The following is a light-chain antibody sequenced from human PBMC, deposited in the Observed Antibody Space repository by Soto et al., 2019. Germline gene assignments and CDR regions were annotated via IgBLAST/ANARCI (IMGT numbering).Light chain of an antibody. CDR2: DDS. J-gene: IGLJ1*01. CDR1: NIGSES. CDR3: QVWYSSSDLYA. Sequence: SYDLAQPPSVSVAPGQTARITCVGNNIGSESVHWYQQRPGQAPVLVVYDDSDRPSGIPERFSGSNSANTATLTISRVEDGDEADYYFQVWYSSSDLYACVSGTKVTV. V-gene: IGLV3-21*02.